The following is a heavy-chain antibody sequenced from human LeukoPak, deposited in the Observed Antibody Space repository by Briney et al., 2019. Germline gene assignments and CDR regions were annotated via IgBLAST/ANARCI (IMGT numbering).Heavy chain of an antibody. CDR1: GFTVSSNY. D-gene: IGHD3-22*01. CDR3: ARGLFFDSWFDP. Sequence: GGSLRLSCAASGFTVSSNYMNWVRQAPGKGLEWVSVIYSGGSTYYADSVKGRFTISRDNSKNTLYLQMNSLIAEDTAVYYCARGLFFDSWFDPWGQGNLVTVSS. V-gene: IGHV3-66*01. CDR2: IYSGGST. J-gene: IGHJ5*02.